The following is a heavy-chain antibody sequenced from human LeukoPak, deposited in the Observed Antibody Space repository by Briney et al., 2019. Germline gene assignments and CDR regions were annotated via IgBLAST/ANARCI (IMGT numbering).Heavy chain of an antibody. V-gene: IGHV3-33*01. J-gene: IGHJ4*02. D-gene: IGHD3-10*01. CDR1: GFTFITYG. CDR3: ARDGSGHVFDY. Sequence: GGSLRLSCAASGFTFITYGMHWVRQAPGKGLEWVAVIWYDGSNEYYADSAKGRFTISRDNSKNTLYLQMNSLRAEDTAMYYCARDGSGHVFDYWGQGTLVTVSS. CDR2: IWYDGSNE.